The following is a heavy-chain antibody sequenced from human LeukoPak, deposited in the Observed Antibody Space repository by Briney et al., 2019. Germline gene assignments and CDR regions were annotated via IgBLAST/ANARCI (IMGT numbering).Heavy chain of an antibody. J-gene: IGHJ5*02. V-gene: IGHV4-39*07. CDR1: GGSISSSSYY. D-gene: IGHD5-12*01. CDR2: IYYSGST. Sequence: SETLSLTCTVSGGSISSSSYYWGWIRQPPGKGLEWIGSIYYSGSTYYNPSLKSRVTISVDTSKNQFSLKLSSVTAADTAVYYCARGTLRAYSGYESWGQGTLVTVSS. CDR3: ARGTLRAYSGYES.